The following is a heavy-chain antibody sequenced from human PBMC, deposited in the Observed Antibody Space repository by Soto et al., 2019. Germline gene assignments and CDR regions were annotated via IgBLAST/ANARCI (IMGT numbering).Heavy chain of an antibody. CDR2: INSGGEST. CDR1: GFTFSSYA. Sequence: EVQLLESGGGLVQPGGSLRLSCAPSGFTFSSYAMNWVRQAPGKGLEWVSGINSGGESTSYADSVKGRFTISRDNSKNTVFLQMNNLRVEDTAVYYCAKSWGTYYNTGFDCWGQGTLVTVSS. D-gene: IGHD3-10*01. CDR3: AKSWGTYYNTGFDC. J-gene: IGHJ4*02. V-gene: IGHV3-23*01.